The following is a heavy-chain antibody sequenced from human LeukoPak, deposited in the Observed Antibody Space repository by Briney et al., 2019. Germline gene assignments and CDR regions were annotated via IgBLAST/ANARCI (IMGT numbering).Heavy chain of an antibody. J-gene: IGHJ6*03. CDR1: GFTLSSYG. CDR2: ISYDESNK. D-gene: IGHD3-10*01. CDR3: AKRVEGSGRYRGYYYYYMDV. V-gene: IGHV3-30*18. Sequence: GRSLRLSCAASGFTLSSYGMHWVRQAPGKGLEWVAVISYDESNKYYADSVKGRFTISRDNSKNTLYLQMNSLKAEDTAVYYRAKRVEGSGRYRGYYYYYMDVWGKGTTVTISS.